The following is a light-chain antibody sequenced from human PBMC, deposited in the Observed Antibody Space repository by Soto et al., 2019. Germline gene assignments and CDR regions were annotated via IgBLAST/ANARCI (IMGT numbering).Light chain of an antibody. V-gene: IGKV3D-20*02. CDR3: QQRSNWPT. J-gene: IGKJ1*01. CDR2: GAS. Sequence: EIVLTQSPGTLSLSPGERAPLSCRASQTVRSSSLAWYQQNPGQAPRLLIFGASTRAAGFPDRFSGSGSGTDFTLTISSLEPEDFAVYYCQQRSNWPTFGQGTKVDIK. CDR1: QTVRSSS.